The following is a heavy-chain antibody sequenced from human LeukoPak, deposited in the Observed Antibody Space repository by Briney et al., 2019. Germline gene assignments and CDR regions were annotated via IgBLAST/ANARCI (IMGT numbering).Heavy chain of an antibody. CDR3: ARDRELVTPGAFEI. J-gene: IGHJ3*02. D-gene: IGHD1-26*01. CDR2: IYISGST. CDR1: GGSISGGSYY. Sequence: SEAPSLTCTVSGGSISGGSYYWSCIRQPAGKGLEWIVRIYISGSTNYNPSLKSRVTISVDTSKNQFSLKLSSVAAADTAVYYCARDRELVTPGAFEIWGQGTMVTVSS. V-gene: IGHV4-61*02.